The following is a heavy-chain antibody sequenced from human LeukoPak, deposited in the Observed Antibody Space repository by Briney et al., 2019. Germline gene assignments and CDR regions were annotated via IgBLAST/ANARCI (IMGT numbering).Heavy chain of an antibody. CDR1: GFTFSSYG. D-gene: IGHD3-16*02. CDR3: ARVAGRGGVIVEYYFDH. J-gene: IGHJ4*02. V-gene: IGHV3-30*02. CDR2: IRYDGSNK. Sequence: TGGSLRLSCAASGFTFSSYGMHWVRQAPGKGLEWVAFIRYDGSNKYYADSVKGRFTISRDNSKNTLYLQMNSLRAEDTAVYYCARVAGRGGVIVEYYFDHWGQGTLVTVSS.